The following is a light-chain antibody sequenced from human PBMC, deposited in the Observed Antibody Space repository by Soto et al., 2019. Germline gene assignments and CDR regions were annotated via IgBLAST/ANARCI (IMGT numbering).Light chain of an antibody. CDR2: DVS. J-gene: IGLJ1*01. V-gene: IGLV2-14*03. CDR1: SSDVGGYNY. Sequence: QSALTQPASMSGSPGQSINISYTGTSSDVGGYNYVSWYQHHPGKAPKLIIYDVSNRPSGVSNPFSGSKSGNTASLTISGLQPEDEADYYCSSYTTSNTRQIVFGTGTKLTVL. CDR3: SSYTTSNTRQIV.